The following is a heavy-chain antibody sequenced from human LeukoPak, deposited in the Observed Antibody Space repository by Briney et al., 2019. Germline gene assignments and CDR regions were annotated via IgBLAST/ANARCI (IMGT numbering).Heavy chain of an antibody. J-gene: IGHJ4*02. Sequence: PGGSLRLSCGASGFTFNNAWMSWVRQAPGKGLEWVGRIKSKTDGGTTDYAAPVKGRFTISRDDSKNTLYLQMNSLKTEDTAVYYCTTYPMVYAMNYWGQGTLVTVSS. CDR3: TTYPMVYAMNY. CDR1: GFTFNNAW. CDR2: IKSKTDGGTT. V-gene: IGHV3-15*01. D-gene: IGHD2-8*01.